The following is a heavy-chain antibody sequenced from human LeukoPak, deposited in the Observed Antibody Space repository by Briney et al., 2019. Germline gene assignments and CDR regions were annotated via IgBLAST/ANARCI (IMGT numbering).Heavy chain of an antibody. D-gene: IGHD3-3*01. J-gene: IGHJ3*02. CDR3: VRERSATSSDGFDI. CDR1: GFTFSNYE. V-gene: IGHV3-13*01. CDR2: IGIGGDT. Sequence: GGSLRLSCAGSGFTFSNYEMHWVRQVAGGGLEWVSAIGIGGDTFYTGSVKGRFTISRENAKNSFFLQMNSLSAGDTALYYCVRERSATSSDGFDIWGQGTMVTVSS.